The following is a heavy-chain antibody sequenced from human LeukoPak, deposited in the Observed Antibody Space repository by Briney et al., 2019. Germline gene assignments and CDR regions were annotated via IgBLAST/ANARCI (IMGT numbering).Heavy chain of an antibody. CDR3: AIGREPLLDY. Sequence: SETLSLTCTVSGDSISYHCRSWIRQSPGKGLEWIGFIYNSGFTNYNPSLKSRVIISQDTSKTHFTLRLTSVTAADTGVYFCAIGREPLLDYWGQGTRVIVSS. V-gene: IGHV4-59*11. D-gene: IGHD1-26*01. J-gene: IGHJ4*02. CDR2: IYNSGFT. CDR1: GDSISYHC.